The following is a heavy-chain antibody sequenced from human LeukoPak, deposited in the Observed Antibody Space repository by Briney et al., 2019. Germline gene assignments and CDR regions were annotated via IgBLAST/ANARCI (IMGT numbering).Heavy chain of an antibody. Sequence: SVKVSCKASGGTFSSYAISWVRQAPGQGLEWMGRIIPILGIANYAQKFQSRVTITADKSTSTAYMELSSLRSEDTAVYYCARHQLRYSYGSGVDYWGQGTLVTVSS. CDR1: GGTFSSYA. V-gene: IGHV1-69*04. D-gene: IGHD5-18*01. J-gene: IGHJ4*02. CDR3: ARHQLRYSYGSGVDY. CDR2: IIPILGIA.